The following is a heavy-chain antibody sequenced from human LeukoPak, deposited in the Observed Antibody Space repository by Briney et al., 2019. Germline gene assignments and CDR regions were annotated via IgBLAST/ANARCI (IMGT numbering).Heavy chain of an antibody. J-gene: IGHJ6*03. CDR1: GFIVSSNY. V-gene: IGHV3-53*01. D-gene: IGHD1-1*01. CDR2: IYSGGST. Sequence: GGSLRLSCAASGFIVSSNYMSWVRQAPGKGLEWVSVIYSGGSTYYADSVKGRFTISRDNSKNTLYLQMNSLRAEDTAVYYCARARTNWNHPYAGDYYYMDVWGKGTTVTVSS. CDR3: ARARTNWNHPYAGDYYYMDV.